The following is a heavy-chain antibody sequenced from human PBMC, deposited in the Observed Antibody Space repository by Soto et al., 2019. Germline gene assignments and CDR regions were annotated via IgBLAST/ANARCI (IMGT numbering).Heavy chain of an antibody. CDR3: ATGSRTVTTDPFDP. D-gene: IGHD4-17*01. CDR2: FDPDDGET. CDR1: GYTLTELS. J-gene: IGHJ5*02. V-gene: IGHV1-24*01. Sequence: QVQLVQSGAEVTKPGASVKVSCKVSGYTLTELSMHWVRQAPGKGLEWLGGFDPDDGETIYAQKFQGRVTITEDTSTDTAYMELSSLRSEDTAVYYCATGSRTVTTDPFDPWGQGTLVTVSS.